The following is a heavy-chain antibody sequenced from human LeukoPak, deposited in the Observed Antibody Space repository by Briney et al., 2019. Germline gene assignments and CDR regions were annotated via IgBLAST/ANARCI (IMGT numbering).Heavy chain of an antibody. V-gene: IGHV4-39*01. D-gene: IGHD3-22*01. CDR2: IYYSGST. Sequence: SETLSLTCTVSGGSISSSSYYWGWIRQPPGKGLEWVGNIYYSGSTYYNSTLKSRVTISVDTSKNQFSLRVFSVTAADTAVYYCARRYYDSSGYYLVEYWGQGTLVTVSS. CDR3: ARRYYDSSGYYLVEY. CDR1: GGSISSSSYY. J-gene: IGHJ4*02.